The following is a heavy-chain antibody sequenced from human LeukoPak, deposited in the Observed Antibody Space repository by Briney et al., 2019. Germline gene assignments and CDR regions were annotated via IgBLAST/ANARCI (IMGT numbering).Heavy chain of an antibody. V-gene: IGHV3-11*01. J-gene: IGHJ4*02. CDR3: ARDVGAAGTNY. D-gene: IGHD6-13*01. Sequence: GGSLRLSCAASGFTFSDYYMSWVRQAPGKGLEWVSYISSSGGTIYYADSVKGRFTISRDNAKNSLYLQMNSLRADDTAVYYCARDVGAAGTNYWGQGTLVTVSS. CDR1: GFTFSDYY. CDR2: ISSSGGTI.